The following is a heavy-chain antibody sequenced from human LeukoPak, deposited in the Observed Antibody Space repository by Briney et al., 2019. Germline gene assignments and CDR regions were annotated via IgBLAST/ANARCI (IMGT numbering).Heavy chain of an antibody. CDR3: ARNNGMDV. CDR1: GVTLSNHW. Sequence: GGSLRLSCAASGVTLSNHWMTWVRQVPGRGPEWVANVNRDGSETYYLDSVKGRFTISKDNAKNSLYPQMNSLRAEDTALYHCARNNGMDVWGQGTTVIVSS. J-gene: IGHJ6*02. V-gene: IGHV3-7*03. CDR2: VNRDGSET.